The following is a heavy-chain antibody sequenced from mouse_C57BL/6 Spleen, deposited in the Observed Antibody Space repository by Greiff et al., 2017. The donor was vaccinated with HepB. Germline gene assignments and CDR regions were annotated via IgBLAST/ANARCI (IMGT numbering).Heavy chain of an antibody. CDR1: GYTFTSYW. V-gene: IGHV1-50*01. CDR3: ARASSGLGWYFDV. CDR2: IDPSDSYT. Sequence: VQLQQPGAELVKPGASVKLSCKASGYTFTSYWMQWVKQRPGQGLEWIGEIDPSDSYTNYNQKFKGKATLTVDTSSSTAYMQLSSLTSEDSAVYYCARASSGLGWYFDVWGTGTTVTVSS. J-gene: IGHJ1*03. D-gene: IGHD3-1*01.